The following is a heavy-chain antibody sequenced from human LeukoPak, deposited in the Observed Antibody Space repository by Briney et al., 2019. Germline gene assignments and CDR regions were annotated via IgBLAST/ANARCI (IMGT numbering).Heavy chain of an antibody. D-gene: IGHD2-15*01. J-gene: IGHJ4*02. CDR2: ISDRGTTT. CDR3: AKGGYCIGGTCCSPTADY. V-gene: IGHV3-23*01. Sequence: GGSLRLSCAASGFTFSSHSMAWVRQAPGKGLEWVSGISDRGTTTYYADSVKGRFTSSRDNSKNTLYLQMNSLRAEDTAVYYCAKGGYCIGGTCCSPTADYWGQGTLVTVSS. CDR1: GFTFSSHS.